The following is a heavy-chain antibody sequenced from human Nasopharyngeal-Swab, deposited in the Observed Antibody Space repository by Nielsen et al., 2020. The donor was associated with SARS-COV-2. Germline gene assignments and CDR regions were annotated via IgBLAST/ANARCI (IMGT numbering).Heavy chain of an antibody. D-gene: IGHD5-24*01. Sequence: GESLKLSCAASGFTFMTYSMNWVRHAPGPGLEWISYISSSSTTIFYADSVKGRFTISRDNAKNSLYLQMNSLRAEDTALYYCARDERIDGFNSNFDHWGQGTLVTGSS. V-gene: IGHV3-48*04. J-gene: IGHJ4*02. CDR3: ARDERIDGFNSNFDH. CDR1: GFTFMTYS. CDR2: ISSSSTTI.